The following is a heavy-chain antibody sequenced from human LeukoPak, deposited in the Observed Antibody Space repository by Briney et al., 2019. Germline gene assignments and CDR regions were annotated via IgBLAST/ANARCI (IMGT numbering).Heavy chain of an antibody. D-gene: IGHD6-25*01. CDR3: ARESRGSEHFDY. CDR2: INWNGGST. Sequence: GGSLRLSCAASGFTFDDYGMSWVRQAPGKGLEWVSGINWNGGSTGYADSVKGRFTISRDNAKNSLYLQMNSLGAEDTAMYYCARESRGSEHFDYWGQGTLVTVSS. V-gene: IGHV3-20*04. J-gene: IGHJ4*02. CDR1: GFTFDDYG.